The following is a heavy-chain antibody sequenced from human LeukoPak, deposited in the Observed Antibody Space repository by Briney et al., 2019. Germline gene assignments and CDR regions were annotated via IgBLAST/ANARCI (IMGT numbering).Heavy chain of an antibody. J-gene: IGHJ4*02. D-gene: IGHD3-9*01. Sequence: GGSLRLSCAASGFSFSSYGMHWVRQAPGKGLEWVAVIWYDGSNKYYADSVKGRSTISRDNSKNTLFLQMNSLRAEDTAVYYCARDRYDILTGYYMYFDYWGQGSLVTVSS. V-gene: IGHV3-33*01. CDR1: GFSFSSYG. CDR3: ARDRYDILTGYYMYFDY. CDR2: IWYDGSNK.